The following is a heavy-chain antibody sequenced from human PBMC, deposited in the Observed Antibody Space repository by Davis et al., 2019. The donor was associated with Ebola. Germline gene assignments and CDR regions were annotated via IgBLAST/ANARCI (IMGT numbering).Heavy chain of an antibody. CDR3: ARVQNYDFWSGYSTDYYYYMDV. J-gene: IGHJ6*03. CDR1: GFTFSSYS. D-gene: IGHD3-3*01. Sequence: GESLKISCAASGFTFSSYSMNWVRQAPGKGLEWVSSISSSSSYIYYADSVKGRFTISRDNAKNSLYLQMNSLRAEDTAVYYCARVQNYDFWSGYSTDYYYYMDVWGKGTTVTVSS. V-gene: IGHV3-21*01. CDR2: ISSSSSYI.